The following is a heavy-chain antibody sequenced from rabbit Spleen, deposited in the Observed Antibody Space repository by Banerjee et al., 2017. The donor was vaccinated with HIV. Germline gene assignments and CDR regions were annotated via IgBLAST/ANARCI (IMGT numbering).Heavy chain of an antibody. CDR1: GIDLMSIAM. Sequence: QEQLVESGGGLVQPGGSLTLSCKASGIDLMSIAMSWVRQAPGKGLEWVACAYAGSSGSTYSATWAKGRFTISKTSSTTVTLQMTSLTAADTATYFCARDAGTSFSTYGMDLWGPGTLVTVS. CDR2: AYAGSSGST. V-gene: IGHV1S45*01. CDR3: ARDAGTSFSTYGMDL. J-gene: IGHJ6*01. D-gene: IGHD8-1*01.